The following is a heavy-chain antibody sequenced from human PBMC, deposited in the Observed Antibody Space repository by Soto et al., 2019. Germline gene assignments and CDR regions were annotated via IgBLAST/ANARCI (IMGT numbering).Heavy chain of an antibody. D-gene: IGHD4-17*01. V-gene: IGHV1-8*01. CDR3: ARGTAPSDV. CDR2: MNPNSGNT. J-gene: IGHJ6*02. Sequence: GASVKVSCKASGDTFTSYDINWVRQATGQGLEWMGWMNPNSGNTKYSQKFQGRVTIIRDTSASTAYMELSSLRSEDTAVYYCARGTAPSDVWGQGTTVTVSS. CDR1: GDTFTSYD.